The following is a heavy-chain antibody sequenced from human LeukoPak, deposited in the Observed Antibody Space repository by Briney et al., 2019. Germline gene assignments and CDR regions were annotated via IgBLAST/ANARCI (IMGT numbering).Heavy chain of an antibody. CDR1: GGSISSSSYY. CDR2: IYYSGST. D-gene: IGHD3-10*01. Sequence: PSETLSLTCTVSGGSISSSSYYWGWIRQPPGKGLEWIGSIYYSGSTYYNPSLKSRVTISVDTSKNQFSLKLSSVTAADTAVYYCARHFFARGYYYYYYMDVWGKGTTVTVSS. V-gene: IGHV4-39*01. CDR3: ARHFFARGYYYYYYMDV. J-gene: IGHJ6*03.